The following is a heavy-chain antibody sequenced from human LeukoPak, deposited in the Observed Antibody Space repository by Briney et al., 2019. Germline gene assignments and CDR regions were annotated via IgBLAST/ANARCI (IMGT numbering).Heavy chain of an antibody. CDR3: ARATFDSSSSFDY. CDR1: GGSFSGYY. Sequence: ASETLSLTCAVYGGSFSGYYWSWIRQPPGKGLEWIGEINHSGSTNYNPSLKSRVTISVDTSKNQFSLKLSSVTAAGTAVYYCARATFDSSSSFDYWGQGTLVTVSS. CDR2: INHSGST. J-gene: IGHJ4*02. D-gene: IGHD6-6*01. V-gene: IGHV4-34*01.